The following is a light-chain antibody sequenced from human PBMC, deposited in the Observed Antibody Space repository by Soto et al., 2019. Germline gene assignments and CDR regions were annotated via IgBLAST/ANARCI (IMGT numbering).Light chain of an antibody. Sequence: DIQMTQSPSSLSASVGDRVTITCQASQNINNYLNWYQQKPGRAPKLLIYDASNLAAGAPSRFSGSGSGTAFTFAISGLQPDDVATYYCQQYDSLPLTFGGGTKVDIK. CDR2: DAS. CDR3: QQYDSLPLT. J-gene: IGKJ4*01. V-gene: IGKV1-33*01. CDR1: QNINNY.